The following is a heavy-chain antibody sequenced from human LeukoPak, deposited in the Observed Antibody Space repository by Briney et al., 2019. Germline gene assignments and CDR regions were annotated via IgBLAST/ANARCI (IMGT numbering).Heavy chain of an antibody. CDR2: IYYSGST. D-gene: IGHD3-22*01. Sequence: SETLSLTCTVSGGSISSYYWSWIRQPPGKGLEWIGYIYYSGSTNYNPSLKSRVTISVDTSKNQFSLKLSSVTPADAAVYYCARDLYDSSGYTDAFDNWGQGTMVTVSS. CDR1: GGSISSYY. V-gene: IGHV4-59*01. CDR3: ARDLYDSSGYTDAFDN. J-gene: IGHJ3*02.